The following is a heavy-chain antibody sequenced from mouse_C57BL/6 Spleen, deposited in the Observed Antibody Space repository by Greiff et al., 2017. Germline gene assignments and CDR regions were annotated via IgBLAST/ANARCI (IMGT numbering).Heavy chain of an antibody. CDR3: ARELAPVGYAMDY. J-gene: IGHJ4*01. CDR1: GYTFTDYN. D-gene: IGHD1-1*01. V-gene: IGHV1-18*01. CDR2: INPNNGGT. Sequence: VQLQQSGPELVKPGASVKIPCKASGYTFTDYNMDWVKQSHGKSLEWIGDINPNNGGTIYNQKFKGKATLTVDKSSSTAYMELRSLTSEDTAVYYWARELAPVGYAMDYWGQGTSVTVSS.